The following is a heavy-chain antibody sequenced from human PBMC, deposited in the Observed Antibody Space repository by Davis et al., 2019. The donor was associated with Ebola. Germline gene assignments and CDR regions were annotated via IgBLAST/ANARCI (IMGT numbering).Heavy chain of an antibody. D-gene: IGHD3-22*01. CDR3: AREGSPITMIVVVYYYGMDV. Sequence: GESLKISCAASGFTFSSYSMNWVRQAPGKGLEWVSYISSSSSTIYYADSVKGRFTISRDNAKNSLYLQMNSLRDEDTAVYYCAREGSPITMIVVVYYYGMDVWGQGTTVTVSS. CDR2: ISSSSSTI. CDR1: GFTFSSYS. J-gene: IGHJ6*02. V-gene: IGHV3-48*02.